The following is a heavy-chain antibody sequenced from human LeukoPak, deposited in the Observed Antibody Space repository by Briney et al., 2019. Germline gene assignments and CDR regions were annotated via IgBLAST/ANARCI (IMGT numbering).Heavy chain of an antibody. CDR3: ARGPYGDYIDAFDY. V-gene: IGHV3-48*01. Sequence: GGSLRLSCAASGFTFSSYAMNWVRQAPGKGLEWVSYISDSSRKIYYADSVKGRFTISRDNAKNSLYLQMNSLRAEDTAVYYCARGPYGDYIDAFDYWGQGTLVTVSS. CDR2: ISDSSRKI. J-gene: IGHJ4*02. D-gene: IGHD4-17*01. CDR1: GFTFSSYA.